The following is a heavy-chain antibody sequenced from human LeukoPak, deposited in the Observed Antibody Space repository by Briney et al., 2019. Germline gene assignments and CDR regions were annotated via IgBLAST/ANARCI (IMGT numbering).Heavy chain of an antibody. CDR3: AKKGYYDGSGYYMYYFDH. V-gene: IGHV3-23*01. D-gene: IGHD3-22*01. Sequence: GGSLRLSCAASGLTFSIYAMSWVRQAPGKGLEWVSAISGSGGTAYYADSVKGRFTISRDNSKNTLYLQMNSLRAEDTAVYYCAKKGYYDGSGYYMYYFDHWGQGTLVTVSS. CDR1: GLTFSIYA. J-gene: IGHJ4*02. CDR2: ISGSGGTA.